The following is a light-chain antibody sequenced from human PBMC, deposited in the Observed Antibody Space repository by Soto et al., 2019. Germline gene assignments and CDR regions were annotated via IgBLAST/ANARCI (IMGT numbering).Light chain of an antibody. CDR2: EVN. V-gene: IGLV2-23*02. CDR1: SSDVGSYNY. Sequence: QSALTQPASGSGSPGQSITISCTGTSSDVGSYNYVSWFQHHPGKAPKLIIYEVNKRPSGISDRFSGSKSGNTASLTISGLQAEDEADYYCCSYAGTTISYVFGTGTKVTVL. CDR3: CSYAGTTISYV. J-gene: IGLJ1*01.